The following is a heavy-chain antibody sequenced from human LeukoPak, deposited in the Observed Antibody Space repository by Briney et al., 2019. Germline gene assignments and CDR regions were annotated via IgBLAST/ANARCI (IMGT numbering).Heavy chain of an antibody. CDR3: AKQTSATCYSHIDY. D-gene: IGHD2-2*01. CDR2: IGISGGRT. CDR1: GFTLSSYA. Sequence: PGASLRLSCAASGFTLSSYAMSWVRQAPGKGPEWVSDIGISGGRTYYAKSVKGRFTISRDDSKDTLYLHMDSLRAEDTAVYYCAKQTSATCYSHIDYWGQGTLVTVSS. V-gene: IGHV3-23*01. J-gene: IGHJ4*02.